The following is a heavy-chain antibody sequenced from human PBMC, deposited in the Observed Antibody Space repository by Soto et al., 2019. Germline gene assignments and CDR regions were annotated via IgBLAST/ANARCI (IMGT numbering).Heavy chain of an antibody. D-gene: IGHD3-3*01. CDR2: ISGSGGST. J-gene: IGHJ6*02. CDR1: GFTFSSYA. CDR3: AKNGAYYDFWSGYYTGMPTDYYYYGMDV. V-gene: IGHV3-23*01. Sequence: PLRSQRLSWAASGFTFSSYAMSWVRQTPGKGLEWVSAISGSGGSTYYADSVKGRFTISRDNSKNTLYLQMNSLRAEDTAVYYCAKNGAYYDFWSGYYTGMPTDYYYYGMDVWGQGTTVTVSS.